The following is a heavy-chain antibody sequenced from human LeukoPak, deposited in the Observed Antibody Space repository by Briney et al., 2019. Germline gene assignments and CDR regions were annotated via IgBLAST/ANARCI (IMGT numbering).Heavy chain of an antibody. Sequence: SQTLSLTCTVSGGSISSDGYYWTWIRQHPGKGLEWIGYISYSGNTYYNPSFKSRVTISGDTSKNQFSLKLSSVTAADTAVYYCARKLGSSGYYYETGGFDPWGQGTLVTVSS. CDR3: ARKLGSSGYYYETGGFDP. J-gene: IGHJ5*02. CDR2: ISYSGNT. V-gene: IGHV4-31*03. D-gene: IGHD3-22*01. CDR1: GGSISSDGYY.